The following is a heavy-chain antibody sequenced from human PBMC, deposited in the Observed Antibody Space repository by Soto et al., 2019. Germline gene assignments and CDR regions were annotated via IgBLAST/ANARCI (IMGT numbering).Heavy chain of an antibody. J-gene: IGHJ6*02. D-gene: IGHD6-19*01. CDR3: ARSIAVAGTDYYYYGMDV. CDR2: INPNSGGT. Sequence: ASVKVSCKASGYTFTGYYMHWVRQAPGQGLEWMGWINPNSGGTNYAQKFQGWVTMTRDTSISTAYMELSRLRSDDTAVYYCARSIAVAGTDYYYYGMDVWGQGTTVTSP. V-gene: IGHV1-2*04. CDR1: GYTFTGYY.